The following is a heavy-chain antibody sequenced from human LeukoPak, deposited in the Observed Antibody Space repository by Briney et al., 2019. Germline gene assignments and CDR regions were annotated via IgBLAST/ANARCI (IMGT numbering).Heavy chain of an antibody. J-gene: IGHJ4*02. D-gene: IGHD6-19*01. CDR1: GGSISSCSYY. Sequence: PSETLSLTCTVSGGSISSCSYYWGWIRQPPGKGLEWIGTIYYSGSTYYNPSLKSRVTISVDTSKNQFSLKLSSVTAADTAVYYCARVVPMYSSDWYDDYWGQGTLVTVSS. CDR3: ARVVPMYSSDWYDDY. V-gene: IGHV4-39*01. CDR2: IYYSGST.